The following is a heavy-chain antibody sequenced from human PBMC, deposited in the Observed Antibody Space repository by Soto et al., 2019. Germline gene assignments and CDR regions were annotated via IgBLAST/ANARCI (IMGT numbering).Heavy chain of an antibody. CDR3: ARGMGSSCYRYTLGQFDY. D-gene: IGHD3-16*02. Sequence: SETLSLTCAVYGGSFSGYYWSWIRQPPGKGLEWIGEINHSGSTNYNPSLKSRVTISVDTSKNQFSLKLSSVTAADTAVYDCARGMGSSCYRYTLGQFDYWGQGTLGTVSS. V-gene: IGHV4-34*01. J-gene: IGHJ4*02. CDR1: GGSFSGYY. CDR2: INHSGST.